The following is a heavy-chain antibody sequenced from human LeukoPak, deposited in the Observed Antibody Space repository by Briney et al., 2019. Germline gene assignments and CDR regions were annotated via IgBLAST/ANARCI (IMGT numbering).Heavy chain of an antibody. Sequence: GGSLRLSCAASGFTFDDYAMHWVRQAPGKGLEWVSGISWNSGSIGYADSVKGRFTISRDNAKNSLYLQMNSLRAEDTALYYCAKGQSTIVGYWGQGTLVTVSS. CDR1: GFTFDDYA. CDR3: AKGQSTIVGY. V-gene: IGHV3-9*01. J-gene: IGHJ4*02. CDR2: ISWNSGSI. D-gene: IGHD5/OR15-5a*01.